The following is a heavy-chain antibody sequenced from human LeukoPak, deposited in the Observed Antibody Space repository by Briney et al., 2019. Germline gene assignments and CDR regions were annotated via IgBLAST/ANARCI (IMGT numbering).Heavy chain of an antibody. CDR3: ASNTHGSGSYDPHAFDI. J-gene: IGHJ3*02. Sequence: GGSLRLSCAASGFTFSDYYMSWIRQAPGKGLESFSYISSSGSTIYYADSVKGRFTISRDNAKNSLYLQMNSLRAEDTAVYYCASNTHGSGSYDPHAFDIWGQGTMVTVSS. CDR2: ISSSGSTI. CDR1: GFTFSDYY. D-gene: IGHD3-10*01. V-gene: IGHV3-11*01.